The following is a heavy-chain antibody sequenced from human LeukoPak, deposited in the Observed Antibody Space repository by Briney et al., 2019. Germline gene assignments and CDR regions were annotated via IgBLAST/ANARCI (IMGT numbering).Heavy chain of an antibody. CDR1: GYTFTTSG. D-gene: IGHD5-24*01. Sequence: ASVKVSCKASGYTFTTSGISWVRQAPGQGLEWMGWINPNSGGTNYAQKFQGRVTVTRDTSISTAYMELSRLRSDDTAVYYCARSPLEKDAFDIWGQGTMVTVSS. J-gene: IGHJ3*02. CDR3: ARSPLEKDAFDI. V-gene: IGHV1-2*02. CDR2: INPNSGGT.